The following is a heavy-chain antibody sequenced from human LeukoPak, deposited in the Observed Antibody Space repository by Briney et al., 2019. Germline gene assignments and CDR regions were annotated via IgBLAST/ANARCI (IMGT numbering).Heavy chain of an antibody. J-gene: IGHJ5*02. CDR1: GFTFTNYW. CDR2: INEDGSKK. D-gene: IGHD3-10*01. V-gene: IGHV3-7*01. Sequence: GGSLRLSCAASGFTFTNYWMIWVRQAPGKGLEWVANINEDGSKKYYVGSVEGRFTISRDNAKNSVFLQMNSLRADDTDMYYCASSSYSCSSSWGQGTLVTVSS. CDR3: ASSSYSCSSS.